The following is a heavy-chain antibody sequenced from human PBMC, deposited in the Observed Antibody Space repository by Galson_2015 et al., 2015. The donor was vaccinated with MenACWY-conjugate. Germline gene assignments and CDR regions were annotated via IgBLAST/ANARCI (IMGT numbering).Heavy chain of an antibody. CDR1: GGSISSSSW. CDR2: IYHSGST. J-gene: IGHJ4*02. CDR3: ARRGPGSDFWSGYYSFDY. D-gene: IGHD3-3*01. Sequence: CAVSGGSISSSSWWSWVRQPPGKGLEWIGEIYHSGSTNYNPSLKSRVSISVDKSKNQFSLKLSSVTAADTAVYYCARRGPGSDFWSGYYSFDYWGQGTLVTVSS. V-gene: IGHV4-4*02.